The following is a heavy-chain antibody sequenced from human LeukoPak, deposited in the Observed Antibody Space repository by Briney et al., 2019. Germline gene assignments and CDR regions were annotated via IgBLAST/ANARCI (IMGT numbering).Heavy chain of an antibody. D-gene: IGHD6-19*01. J-gene: IGHJ1*01. V-gene: IGHV3-30-3*01. Sequence: GGSLRLSCAASGFTFSSYAMHWVRRAPGKGLEWVAVISYDGSNKYYADSVKGRFTISRDNSKNTLSLQMNSLRAEDTAVYYCARSEAVAGTVIFPWGQGTLVTVSS. CDR3: ARSEAVAGTVIFP. CDR2: ISYDGSNK. CDR1: GFTFSSYA.